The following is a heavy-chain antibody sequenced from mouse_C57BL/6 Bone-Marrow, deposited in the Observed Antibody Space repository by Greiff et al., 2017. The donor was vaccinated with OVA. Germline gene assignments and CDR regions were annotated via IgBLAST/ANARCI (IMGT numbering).Heavy chain of an antibody. CDR2: IDPENGDT. Sequence: EVKLQESGAELVRPGASVKLSCTASGFNIKDDYMHWVKQRPEQGLEWIGWIDPENGDTEYASKFQGKATITADTSSNTAYLQLSSLTSEDTAVYYCTTHYGSSWGFAYWGQGTLVTVSA. J-gene: IGHJ3*01. D-gene: IGHD1-1*01. CDR3: TTHYGSSWGFAY. V-gene: IGHV14-4*01. CDR1: GFNIKDDY.